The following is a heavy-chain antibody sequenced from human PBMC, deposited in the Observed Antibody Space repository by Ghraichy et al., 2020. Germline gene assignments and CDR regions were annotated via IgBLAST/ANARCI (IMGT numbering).Heavy chain of an antibody. CDR2: IYRGGTT. CDR1: GASISSSDW. CDR3: ARHFPGLSPALES. Sequence: SETLSLTCVVSGASISSSDWWSWVRQPPGKGLEWIGQIYRGGTTNYNPSLKSRVTISLDKAKNQFSLTLSSVTAADTAAYYWARHFPGLSPALESWGQGTLVTVSS. J-gene: IGHJ4*02. D-gene: IGHD2-2*01. V-gene: IGHV4-4*02.